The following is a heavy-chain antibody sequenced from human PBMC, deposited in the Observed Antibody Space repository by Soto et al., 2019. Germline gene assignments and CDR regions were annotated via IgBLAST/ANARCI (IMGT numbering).Heavy chain of an antibody. CDR1: GFTFSSYA. D-gene: IGHD3-10*01. CDR2: ISYDGSNK. CDR3: ARGTLTSGSYYTN. Sequence: QVQLVESGGGVVQPGRSLRLSCAASGFTFSSYAMHWVRQAPGKGLEWVAVISYDGSNKYYADSVKGRFTISRDNSKNTLYLQMNSLRAEDTAVYYCARGTLTSGSYYTNWGQGTLVIVSS. V-gene: IGHV3-30-3*01. J-gene: IGHJ4*02.